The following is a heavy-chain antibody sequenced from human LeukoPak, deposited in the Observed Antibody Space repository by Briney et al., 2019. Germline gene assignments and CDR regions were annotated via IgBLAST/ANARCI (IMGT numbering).Heavy chain of an antibody. CDR1: GFTFSGSA. CDR2: IRSKANSYAT. J-gene: IGHJ5*02. CDR3: TRRGYYDTIWFDP. D-gene: IGHD3-22*01. Sequence: GGSLRLSCAASGFTFSGSAMHWVRQASGKGLEWVGRIRSKANSYATAYAASVKGRFTISRDDSKNTAYLQMNSLKTEDTAVYYCTRRGYYDTIWFDPWGQGTLVTVSS. V-gene: IGHV3-73*01.